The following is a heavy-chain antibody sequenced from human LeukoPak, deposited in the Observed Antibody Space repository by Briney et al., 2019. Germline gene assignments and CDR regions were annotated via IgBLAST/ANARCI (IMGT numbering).Heavy chain of an antibody. V-gene: IGHV1-69*05. D-gene: IGHD3-9*01. CDR1: GGTFSSYA. Sequence: SVKVSCKASGGTFSSYAISWVRQAPGQGLEWMGGIIPIFGTANYAQKFRGRVTMTTDTSTSTAYMELRSLRSDDTGVYYCARMAYDILTGYFQPNWFDPWGQGTLVTVSS. CDR2: IIPIFGTA. CDR3: ARMAYDILTGYFQPNWFDP. J-gene: IGHJ5*02.